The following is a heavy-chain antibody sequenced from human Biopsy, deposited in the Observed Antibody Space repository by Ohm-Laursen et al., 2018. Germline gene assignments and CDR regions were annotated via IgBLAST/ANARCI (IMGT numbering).Heavy chain of an antibody. Sequence: ASVKVSCKASGYTFTGYYIHWVRQAPGQGPEWMGWINPNSGGTFFAQNFQGRVTMTRDTSISTVHMELSRLSSDDTAVYYCARDSCPIETSGCPPFDYWGQGALVIVSS. CDR2: INPNSGGT. D-gene: IGHD6-19*01. CDR3: ARDSCPIETSGCPPFDY. CDR1: GYTFTGYY. J-gene: IGHJ4*02. V-gene: IGHV1-2*02.